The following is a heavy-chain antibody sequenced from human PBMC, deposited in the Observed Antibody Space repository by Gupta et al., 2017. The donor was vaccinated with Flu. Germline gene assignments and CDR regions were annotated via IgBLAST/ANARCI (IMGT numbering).Heavy chain of an antibody. Sequence: QVQLVESGGGVVQPGRSLRLSCAASGFTFRSYGMHWVRQAPGKGLEWVAVIWYDGSNKYYADSVKGRFTISRDNSKNTLYLQMNSLRAEDTAVYYCARDEEMATIYYFDYWGQGTLVTVSS. CDR2: IWYDGSNK. J-gene: IGHJ4*02. D-gene: IGHD5-12*01. CDR3: ARDEEMATIYYFDY. V-gene: IGHV3-33*01. CDR1: GFTFRSYG.